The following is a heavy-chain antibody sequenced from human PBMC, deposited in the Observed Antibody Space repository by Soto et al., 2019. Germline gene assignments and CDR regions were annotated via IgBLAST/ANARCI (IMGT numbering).Heavy chain of an antibody. J-gene: IGHJ6*02. V-gene: IGHV4-39*01. CDR2: IYYSGST. D-gene: IGHD5-12*01. CDR1: GGSISSSSYY. CDR3: ARHWRDGYNHIHYYYGMDV. Sequence: QLQLQESGPGLVKPSETLSLTCTVSGGSISSSSYYWGWIRQPPGKGLEWIGSIYYSGSTYYNPSLKSRVTISVDTSKNQFSLKLSSVNAADTAVYYCARHWRDGYNHIHYYYGMDVWGQGTTVTVSS.